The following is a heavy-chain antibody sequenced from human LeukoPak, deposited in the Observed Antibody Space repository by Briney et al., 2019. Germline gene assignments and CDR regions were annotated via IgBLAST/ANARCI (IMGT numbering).Heavy chain of an antibody. D-gene: IGHD3-10*01. J-gene: IGHJ4*02. CDR3: AKDLHYGSADY. CDR1: GFTFSSYW. CDR2: INPDGSNT. Sequence: GGSLRLSCAASGFTFSSYWMHWVRQDPGKGLVWVSYINPDGSNTNYADSVKGRFTISRDNAKNALYLQMNSLGAEDTAVYYCAKDLHYGSADYWGQGTLVTVSS. V-gene: IGHV3-74*01.